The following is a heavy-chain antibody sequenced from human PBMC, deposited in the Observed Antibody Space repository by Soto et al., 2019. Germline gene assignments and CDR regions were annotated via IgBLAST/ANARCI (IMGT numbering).Heavy chain of an antibody. J-gene: IGHJ4*02. CDR3: ATCCIAVTTHLCY. CDR2: INRYNGNT. Sequence: QAPGQWLKWMGWINRYNGNTKFAQKLEDRVTMTTATSTSTAYMELARLISDDKAVYYSATCCIAVTTHLCYWGQGTLVTVYS. D-gene: IGHD4-17*01. V-gene: IGHV1-18*01.